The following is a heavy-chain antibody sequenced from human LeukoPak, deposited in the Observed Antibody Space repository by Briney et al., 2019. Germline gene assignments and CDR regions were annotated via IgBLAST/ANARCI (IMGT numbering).Heavy chain of an antibody. CDR3: ARGYNWNDHYFDY. CDR1: GLTISSNY. Sequence: GGSLRLSCADSGLTISSNYMSWVRQAPGKGLEWVSVIYSGGSTYYADSVKGRFTISRDNSRNTLYLQMNSLRAEDTAVYYCARGYNWNDHYFDYWGQGTLVTVSS. D-gene: IGHD1-20*01. J-gene: IGHJ4*02. V-gene: IGHV3-66*01. CDR2: IYSGGST.